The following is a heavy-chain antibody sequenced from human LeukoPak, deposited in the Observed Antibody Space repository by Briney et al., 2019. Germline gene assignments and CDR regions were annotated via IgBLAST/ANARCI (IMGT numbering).Heavy chain of an antibody. Sequence: PGGSLRLSCAPSGFTFSAYWMTWVRQAPGKGLEWVANIKEDGTEKNYVDSVKGRFTISRDNVKKSLYLEMNSLRVEDTAVYYCARGRWSDYWGQGTQVTVSS. D-gene: IGHD5-24*01. CDR2: IKEDGTEK. V-gene: IGHV3-7*01. CDR1: GFTFSAYW. CDR3: ARGRWSDY. J-gene: IGHJ4*02.